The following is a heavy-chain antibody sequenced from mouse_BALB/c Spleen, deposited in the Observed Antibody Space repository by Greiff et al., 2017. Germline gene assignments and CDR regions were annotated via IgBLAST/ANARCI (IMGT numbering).Heavy chain of an antibody. CDR3: AREGLRVPYAMDY. V-gene: IGHV5-6-5*01. J-gene: IGHJ4*01. CDR2: ISSGGST. Sequence: EVKVEESGGGLVKPGGSLKLSCAASGFTFSSYAMSWVRQTPEKRLEWVASISSGGSTYYPDSVKGRFTISRDNARNILYLQMSSLRSEDTAMYYCAREGLRVPYAMDYWGQGTSVTVSS. CDR1: GFTFSSYA. D-gene: IGHD1-1*01.